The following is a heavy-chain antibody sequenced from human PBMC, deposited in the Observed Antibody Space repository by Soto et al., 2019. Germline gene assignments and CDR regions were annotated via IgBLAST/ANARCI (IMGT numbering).Heavy chain of an antibody. Sequence: SETLSLACAVSGGSISSSNFYWGWFRQSPGKGLEWIGSIHYGGSTYYNPSLESRVTISVDTSKNQFSLSVSSVTAADTAVYYCAKDASCYSCGAWGQGTLVTVSS. CDR2: IHYGGST. D-gene: IGHD2-15*01. CDR3: AKDASCYSCGA. CDR1: GGSISSSNFY. V-gene: IGHV4-39*01. J-gene: IGHJ4*02.